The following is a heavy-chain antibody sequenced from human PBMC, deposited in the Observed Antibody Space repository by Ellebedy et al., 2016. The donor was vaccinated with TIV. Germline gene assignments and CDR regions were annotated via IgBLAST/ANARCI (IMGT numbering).Heavy chain of an antibody. CDR1: GYTFTGYY. V-gene: IGHV1-2*02. Sequence: ASVKVSXXASGYTFTGYYMHWVRQAPGQGLEWMGWINPNSGGTNYAQKFQGRVTMTRDTSISTAYMELSRLRSDDTAVYYCARGRGIFGVVPSAFDIWGQGTMVTVSS. CDR2: INPNSGGT. J-gene: IGHJ3*02. CDR3: ARGRGIFGVVPSAFDI. D-gene: IGHD3-3*01.